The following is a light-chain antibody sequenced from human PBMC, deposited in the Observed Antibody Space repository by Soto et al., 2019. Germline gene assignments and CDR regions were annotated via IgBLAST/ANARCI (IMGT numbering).Light chain of an antibody. CDR1: HSMSNSN. Sequence: IVFTHSPDTLSSSRPYRATLSFGSSHSMSNSNLAWHQHKPGQAPRLLIYGASNRATGIPDRFSGSGSGTEFTLTISSLQSEDSAVYYCQQYGGSPRTFGQGTKV. CDR2: GAS. V-gene: IGKV3-20*01. J-gene: IGKJ1*01. CDR3: QQYGGSPRT.